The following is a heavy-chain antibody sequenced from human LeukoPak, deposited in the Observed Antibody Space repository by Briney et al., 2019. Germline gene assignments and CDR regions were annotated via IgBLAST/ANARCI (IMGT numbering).Heavy chain of an antibody. CDR2: IGAGGTT. CDR1: GFTFITYP. J-gene: IGHJ4*02. Sequence: GGFLRLSCAASGFTFITYPMSWVRQVPGKGLEWVSAIGAGGTTYYADSVKGRFTISRDNSKNTLYMQMTSLRAEDTAAYYCAKRGSKSGSLQGGFDYWGQGTLVTVSS. V-gene: IGHV3-23*01. D-gene: IGHD3-3*01. CDR3: AKRGSKSGSLQGGFDY.